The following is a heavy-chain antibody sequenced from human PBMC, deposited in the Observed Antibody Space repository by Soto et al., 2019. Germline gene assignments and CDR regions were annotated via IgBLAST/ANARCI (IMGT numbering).Heavy chain of an antibody. V-gene: IGHV3-33*08. CDR1: AFTFSTYG. J-gene: IGHJ4*02. CDR3: ARVGVAGTTAHFDY. CDR2: IWYDGSNE. D-gene: IGHD1-1*01. Sequence: GGSLRLSCAASAFTFSTYGMHWVRQAPGKGLEWVAAIWYDGSNEYYGDSVKGRFTISRDNSKNRLYLQMNSLRAEDTAVYYCARVGVAGTTAHFDYWGQGTLVTVSS.